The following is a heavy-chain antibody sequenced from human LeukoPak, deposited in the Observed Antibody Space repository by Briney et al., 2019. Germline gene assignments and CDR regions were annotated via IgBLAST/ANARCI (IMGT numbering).Heavy chain of an antibody. J-gene: IGHJ4*02. D-gene: IGHD3-10*01. CDR3: ARLSFPGFIVYGSGSPPQSADY. CDR1: GGTFISYA. V-gene: IGHV1-69*13. CDR2: IIPIFGTA. Sequence: SVKVSCKASGGTFISYAISWVRQAPGQGLEWMGGIIPIFGTANYAQKFQGRVTITADESTSTAYMELSSLRSEDTAVYYCARLSFPGFIVYGSGSPPQSADYWGQGTLVTVSS.